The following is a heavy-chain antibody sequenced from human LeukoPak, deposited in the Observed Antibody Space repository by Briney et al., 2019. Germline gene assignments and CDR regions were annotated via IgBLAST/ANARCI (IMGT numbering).Heavy chain of an antibody. J-gene: IGHJ4*02. Sequence: ASVKASCKASGYTFTSYYMHWVRQAPGQGLEWMGIINPSGGSTSYAQKFQGRVTMTRDTSTSTVYMELSSLRSEDTAVYYCARDGDSSGYSQTFDHWGQGTLVTVSS. D-gene: IGHD3-22*01. CDR1: GYTFTSYY. CDR2: INPSGGST. CDR3: ARDGDSSGYSQTFDH. V-gene: IGHV1-46*01.